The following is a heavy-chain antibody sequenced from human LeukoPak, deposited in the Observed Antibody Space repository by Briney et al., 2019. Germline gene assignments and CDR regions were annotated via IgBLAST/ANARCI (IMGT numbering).Heavy chain of an antibody. CDR2: IIPILGIA. J-gene: IGHJ4*02. Sequence: SVKVSCKASGYTFTSYAISWVRQAPGQGLEWMGRIIPILGIANYAQKFQGRVTITADKSTSTAYMELSSLRSEDTAVYYCARVDTAMVIDYWGQGTLVTVSS. D-gene: IGHD5-18*01. V-gene: IGHV1-69*04. CDR1: GYTFTSYA. CDR3: ARVDTAMVIDY.